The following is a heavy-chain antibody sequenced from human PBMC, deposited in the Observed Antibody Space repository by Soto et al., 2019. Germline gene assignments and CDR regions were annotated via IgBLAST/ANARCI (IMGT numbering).Heavy chain of an antibody. Sequence: LSLTCSVSGGTMSKYYCAWIRQPAGKGLEWIGRIYTSGTTDYNPSLKSRVTMSVDTSKNQFSLKLSSVTAADTALYYCARQTTYSSSWYDYWGHGTLVTVSS. D-gene: IGHD2-2*01. CDR2: IYTSGTT. V-gene: IGHV4-4*07. CDR3: ARQTTYSSSWYDY. CDR1: GGTMSKYY. J-gene: IGHJ5*01.